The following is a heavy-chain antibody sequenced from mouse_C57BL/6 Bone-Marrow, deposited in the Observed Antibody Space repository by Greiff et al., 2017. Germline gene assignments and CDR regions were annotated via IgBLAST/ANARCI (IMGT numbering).Heavy chain of an antibody. V-gene: IGHV5-9*01. D-gene: IGHD1-1*01. CDR2: ISGGGGNT. CDR3: TRLRAWFAY. CDR1: GFTFSSYT. Sequence: EVQLVEPGGGLVKPGGSLKLSCAASGFTFSSYTMSWVRQTPEKRLEWVATISGGGGNTYYPDSVKGRFTISRDNAKNTLYLQMSSLRSEDTALYYCTRLRAWFAYWGQGTLVTVSA. J-gene: IGHJ3*01.